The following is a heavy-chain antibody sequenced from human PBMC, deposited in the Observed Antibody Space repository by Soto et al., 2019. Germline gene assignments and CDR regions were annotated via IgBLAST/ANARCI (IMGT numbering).Heavy chain of an antibody. CDR2: IIPIFGTA. Sequence: SVKVSCKASGGTFSSCAISWVRQAPGQGLEWMGGIIPIFGTANYAQKFQGRVTITADKSTSTAYMELSSLRSEDTAVYYCARSPAAGTHYYDGMDVWGQGTTVTVS. V-gene: IGHV1-69*06. J-gene: IGHJ6*02. CDR1: GGTFSSCA. D-gene: IGHD6-13*01. CDR3: ARSPAAGTHYYDGMDV.